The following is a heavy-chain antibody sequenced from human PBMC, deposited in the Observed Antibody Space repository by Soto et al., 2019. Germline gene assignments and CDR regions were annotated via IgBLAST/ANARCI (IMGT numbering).Heavy chain of an antibody. Sequence: LGESLKISCKGSGYSFTSYWISWVRQMPGKGLEWMGRIDPSDSYTNYSPSFQGHVTISADKSISTAYLQWSSLKASDTAMYYCASTTSSIVGATVRYFQHWGQGTLVTVSS. V-gene: IGHV5-10-1*01. CDR3: ASTTSSIVGATVRYFQH. CDR1: GYSFTSYW. D-gene: IGHD1-26*01. J-gene: IGHJ1*01. CDR2: IDPSDSYT.